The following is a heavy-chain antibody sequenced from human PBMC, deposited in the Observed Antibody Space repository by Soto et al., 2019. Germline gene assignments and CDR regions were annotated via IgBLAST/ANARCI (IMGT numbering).Heavy chain of an antibody. V-gene: IGHV3-49*03. CDR1: VFTLGHYS. J-gene: IGHJ4*02. CDR3: SRVPPNNRAVPLDY. CDR2: ITSKAYGGTK. D-gene: IGHD3-10*01. Sequence: GESMYLSCTPYVFTLGHYSMSWFRPAPVKGLEWVGFITSKAYGGTKEYAATVKGRFTMSRDDSKSIAYLQMNSLKTDDTAVYYCSRVPPNNRAVPLDYWGQGTLVTVSS.